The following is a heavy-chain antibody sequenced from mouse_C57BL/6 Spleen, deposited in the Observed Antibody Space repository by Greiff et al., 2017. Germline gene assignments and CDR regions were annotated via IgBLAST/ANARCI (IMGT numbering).Heavy chain of an antibody. D-gene: IGHD2-4*01. V-gene: IGHV14-4*01. CDR1: GFNIKDDY. CDR2: IDPENGDT. J-gene: IGHJ3*01. Sequence: VQLQQSGAELVRPGASVKLSCTASGFNIKDDYMHWVKQRPEQGLEWIGWIDPENGDTEYASKFQGKATITADTSSNKAYLQLSSLTSEDTAVYYCTTLYYDYSWFAYWGQGTLVTVSA. CDR3: TTLYYDYSWFAY.